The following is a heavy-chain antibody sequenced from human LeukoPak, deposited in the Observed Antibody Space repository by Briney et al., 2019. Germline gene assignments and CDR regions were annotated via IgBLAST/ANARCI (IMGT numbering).Heavy chain of an antibody. CDR1: GFTFSSYA. CDR3: AKGGYSYGQPFDY. CDR2: ISGSGGST. V-gene: IGHV3-23*01. J-gene: IGHJ4*02. Sequence: GGSLRLSCAASGFTFSSYAMNWVRQAPGKGLEWVSAISGSGGSTYYADSVKGRFTISRDNSKNTLYLQMNSLRAEDTAVYYCAKGGYSYGQPFDYWGQGTLVTVSS. D-gene: IGHD5-18*01.